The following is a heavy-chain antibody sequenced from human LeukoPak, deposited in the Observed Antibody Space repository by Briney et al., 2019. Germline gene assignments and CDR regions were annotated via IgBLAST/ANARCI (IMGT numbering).Heavy chain of an antibody. Sequence: PGRSLRLSCAASGFTFDDYAMHWVRHAPGKGLEWVSGISWNSGSIGYADSVKGRFTISRDNAKNSLYLQMNSLRAEDTALYYCAKDRYGGNSGYFQHWGQGTLVTVSS. CDR1: GFTFDDYA. V-gene: IGHV3-9*01. CDR2: ISWNSGSI. CDR3: AKDRYGGNSGYFQH. D-gene: IGHD4-23*01. J-gene: IGHJ1*01.